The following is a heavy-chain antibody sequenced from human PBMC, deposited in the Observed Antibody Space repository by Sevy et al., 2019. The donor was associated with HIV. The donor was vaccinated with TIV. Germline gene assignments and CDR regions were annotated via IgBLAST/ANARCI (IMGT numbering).Heavy chain of an antibody. CDR1: GFTVNDKY. V-gene: IGHV3-66*02. D-gene: IGHD6-19*01. Sequence: GGSLRLSCAISGFTVNDKYIIWVRQAPGKGLEWVSVIFSSGSTYYADSAKGRFTISRDNSKNTVDLQMNSVRAEETAVYYWVSLFLSYRSGWSYFDYWGKGTLVTVSS. J-gene: IGHJ4*02. CDR3: VSLFLSYRSGWSYFDY. CDR2: IFSSGST.